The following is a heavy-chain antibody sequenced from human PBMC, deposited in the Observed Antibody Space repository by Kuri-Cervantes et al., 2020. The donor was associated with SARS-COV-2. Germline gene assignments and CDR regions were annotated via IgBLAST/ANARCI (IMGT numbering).Heavy chain of an antibody. D-gene: IGHD2-21*01. CDR3: ARDLHIVVVIAIRDGMDV. CDR1: GYTFTSYG. Sequence: ASVKVSCKASGYTFTSYGISWVRQAPEQGLEWMGWISAYNGNTNYAQKLQGRVTMTTDTSTSTAYMELRSLRSDDTAVYYCARDLHIVVVIAIRDGMDVWGQGTTVTVSS. J-gene: IGHJ6*02. CDR2: ISAYNGNT. V-gene: IGHV1-18*01.